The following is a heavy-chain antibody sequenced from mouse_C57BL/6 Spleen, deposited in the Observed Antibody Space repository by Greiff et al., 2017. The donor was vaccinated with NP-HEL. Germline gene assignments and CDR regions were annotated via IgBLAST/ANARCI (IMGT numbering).Heavy chain of an antibody. CDR1: GYAFSSSW. V-gene: IGHV1-82*01. D-gene: IGHD1-1*01. CDR3: ARYGSSYDWYFDV. CDR2: IYPGAGDT. J-gene: IGHJ1*03. Sequence: QVQLQQSGPELVKPGASVKISCKASGYAFSSSWMNWVKQRPGKGLEWIGRIYPGAGDTNYNGKFKGKATLTADKSSSTAYMQLSSLTSEDSAVYFCARYGSSYDWYFDVWGTGTTVTVSS.